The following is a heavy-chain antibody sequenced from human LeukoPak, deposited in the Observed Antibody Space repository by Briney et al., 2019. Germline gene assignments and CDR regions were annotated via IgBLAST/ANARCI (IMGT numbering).Heavy chain of an antibody. CDR2: IYYSGST. J-gene: IGHJ4*02. CDR1: GGSISSYY. V-gene: IGHV4-59*01. Sequence: SETLSLTCTVSGGSISSYYWSWIRQPPGKGLEWIGYIYYSGSTNYNPSLKSRVTISVYTSKTQFSLKLSSVTAADTAVYYCARGVGYGDPHDYWAQGPLVSVSS. D-gene: IGHD4-17*01. CDR3: ARGVGYGDPHDY.